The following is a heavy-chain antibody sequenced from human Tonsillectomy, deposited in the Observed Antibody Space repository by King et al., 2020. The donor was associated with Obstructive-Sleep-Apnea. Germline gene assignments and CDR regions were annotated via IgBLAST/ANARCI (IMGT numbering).Heavy chain of an antibody. V-gene: IGHV3-23*04. Sequence: VQLVESGGGLVQPGGSLKLSCVTSGFTFSSYAMSWVRQAPGKGLEWVSSSISGGKTYYADSVKGRFTISPDNSKNTLYLQMNSLRAEDTAVYYCAKDIGTTVTRDYWGQGTLVTVSS. CDR2: SISGGKT. J-gene: IGHJ4*02. D-gene: IGHD4-17*01. CDR3: AKDIGTTVTRDY. CDR1: GFTFSSYA.